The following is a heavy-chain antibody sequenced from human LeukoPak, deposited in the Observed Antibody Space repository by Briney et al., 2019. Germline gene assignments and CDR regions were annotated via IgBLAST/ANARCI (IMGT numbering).Heavy chain of an antibody. Sequence: SETLSLTXAVYGGSFSGYYWSWIRQPPGKGLEWIGEINHSGSTNYNPSLKRRVTISVDTSKNQFSLKLSSVTAADTAVYYCARGRGPGIAAAGTGGTYFDYWGQRTLVTVSS. V-gene: IGHV4-34*01. CDR1: GGSFSGYY. CDR2: INHSGST. CDR3: ARGRGPGIAAAGTGGTYFDY. D-gene: IGHD6-13*01. J-gene: IGHJ4*02.